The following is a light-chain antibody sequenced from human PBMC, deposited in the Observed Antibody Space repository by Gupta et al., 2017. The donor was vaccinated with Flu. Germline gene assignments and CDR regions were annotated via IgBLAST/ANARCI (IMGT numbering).Light chain of an antibody. CDR2: GAS. Sequence: EIVLTQSPGTLSLSPGERATLSCRASQSVSSSYLAWYQQKQGQAPRLLIYGASSRATGIPDRFSGSGSGTDFTLTISRLVPEDFAVYYCQQYGSSPPYTFGQGTKLEIK. J-gene: IGKJ2*01. CDR3: QQYGSSPPYT. CDR1: QSVSSSY. V-gene: IGKV3-20*01.